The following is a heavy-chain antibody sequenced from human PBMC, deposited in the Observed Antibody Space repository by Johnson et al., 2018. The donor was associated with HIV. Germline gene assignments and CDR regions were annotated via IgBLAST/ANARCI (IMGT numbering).Heavy chain of an antibody. Sequence: VQLVESGGGLVKPGGSLRLSCAASEFTFSSYGMHWVRQAPGKGLEWVANIKQDGSEKYYVDSVKGRFTISRDNAKNSLFLQMNSLRAEDTAAYYCAREISGHAGGAFDIWGQGTMVSVAS. CDR3: AREISGHAGGAFDI. V-gene: IGHV3-7*01. D-gene: IGHD2-15*01. CDR1: EFTFSSYG. J-gene: IGHJ3*02. CDR2: IKQDGSEK.